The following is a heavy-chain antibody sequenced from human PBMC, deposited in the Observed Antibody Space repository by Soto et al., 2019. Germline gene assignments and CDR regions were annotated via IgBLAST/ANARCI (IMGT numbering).Heavy chain of an antibody. D-gene: IGHD3-3*01. CDR2: IYYSGST. J-gene: IGHJ4*02. CDR3: ARGGWRQIDY. CDR1: GGSIGSYY. Sequence: QVQLQESGPGLVKPSETLSLTCSVSGGSIGSYYWSWIRQPPGKGLEWIGYIYYSGSTNYNPSLRCRVTISVDTSKNKFSLKLSSVAAADTAVYYCARGGWRQIDYWGQGTLVTVSS. V-gene: IGHV4-59*08.